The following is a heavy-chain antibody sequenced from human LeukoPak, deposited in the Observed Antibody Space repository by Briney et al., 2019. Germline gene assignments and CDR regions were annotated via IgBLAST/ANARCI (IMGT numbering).Heavy chain of an antibody. CDR3: ARDNQIGYSYGYDWFDP. CDR1: GGSISSYY. D-gene: IGHD5-18*01. J-gene: IGHJ5*02. V-gene: IGHV4-4*07. CDR2: IYTSGST. Sequence: SETLSLTCTVSGGSISSYYWSWIRQAAGKGLEWIGRIYTSGSTNYNPSLKSRVTMSVDTSKNQFSLKLSSVTAADTAVYYCARDNQIGYSYGYDWFDPWGQGTLVTVSS.